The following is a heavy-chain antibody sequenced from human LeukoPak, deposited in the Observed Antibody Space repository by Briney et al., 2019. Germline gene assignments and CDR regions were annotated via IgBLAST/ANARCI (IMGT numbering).Heavy chain of an antibody. V-gene: IGHV3-66*01. CDR1: GFTVSSNY. Sequence: GGSLRLSCEASGFTVSSNYMSWVRQAPGKGLEWVSVLYSNGREYYADSVKGRFTIARDNSKNTLYLQMNSLKTEDTAVYYCARGPSYYYDSRPAYYWGQGTLVTVSS. D-gene: IGHD3-22*01. CDR2: LYSNGRE. J-gene: IGHJ4*02. CDR3: ARGPSYYYDSRPAYY.